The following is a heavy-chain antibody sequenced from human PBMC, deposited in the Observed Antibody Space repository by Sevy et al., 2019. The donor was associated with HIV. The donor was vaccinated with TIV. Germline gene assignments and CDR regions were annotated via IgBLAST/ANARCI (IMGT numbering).Heavy chain of an antibody. D-gene: IGHD6-13*01. CDR3: ARGYSSSWYDPGYYFDY. CDR1: GGTFSSYA. J-gene: IGHJ4*02. Sequence: ASVKVSCKASGGTFSSYAISWVRQAPGQGLEWMGGIIPILGIANYAQKFQGRVTITADKSTSTAYMELSSLRSEDTAVYYCARGYSSSWYDPGYYFDYWGQGTLVTVSS. V-gene: IGHV1-69*10. CDR2: IIPILGIA.